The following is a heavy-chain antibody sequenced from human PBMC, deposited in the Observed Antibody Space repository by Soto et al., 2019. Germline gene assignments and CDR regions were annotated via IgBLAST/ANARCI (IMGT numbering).Heavy chain of an antibody. CDR1: GFTFSSYE. CDR2: ISSSGSTI. CDR3: ARDHKGGYYYYGMDV. J-gene: IGHJ6*02. V-gene: IGHV3-48*03. Sequence: GGSLRLSCAASGFTFSSYEMNWVRQAPGKGLEWVSYISSSGSTIYYADSVKGRFTISRDNAKNSLYLQMNSLRAEDTAVYYWARDHKGGYYYYGMDVWGQGTTVTVSS.